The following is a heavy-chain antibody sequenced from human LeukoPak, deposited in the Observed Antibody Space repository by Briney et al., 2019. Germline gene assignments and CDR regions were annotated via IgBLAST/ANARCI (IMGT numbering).Heavy chain of an antibody. CDR1: GFTFSTYT. CDR2: ISGSGGDT. J-gene: IGHJ4*02. CDR3: AKGQQSGSYSSSDY. V-gene: IGHV3-23*01. D-gene: IGHD1-26*01. Sequence: GGSLRLSCAASGFTFSTYTMNWVRQAPGKGLEWVSVISGSGGDTYYADSVKGRFTISRDNSKNTLYLQTNSLRAEDTAVYHCAKGQQSGSYSSSDYWGQGTLVTVSS.